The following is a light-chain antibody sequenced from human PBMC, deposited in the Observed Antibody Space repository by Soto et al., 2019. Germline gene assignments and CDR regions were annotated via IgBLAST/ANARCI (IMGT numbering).Light chain of an antibody. CDR1: SSDVGGYDY. CDR3: SSYTTSSTQV. Sequence: QSALTQPASVSGSPGQSITISCTGTSSDVGGYDYVSWYQQQPGKAHKLMIYDVINRPSGVSNRFSGSKSGNTASLTISGPQPEDEADYYCSSYTTSSTQVFGTGTKLTVL. CDR2: DVI. J-gene: IGLJ1*01. V-gene: IGLV2-14*03.